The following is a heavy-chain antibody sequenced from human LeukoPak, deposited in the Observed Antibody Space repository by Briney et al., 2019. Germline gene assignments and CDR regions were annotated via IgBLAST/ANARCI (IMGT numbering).Heavy chain of an antibody. CDR1: GFTLSSYA. D-gene: IGHD1-26*01. CDR2: ISSSSSYI. Sequence: PGGSLRLSCAASGFTLSSYAMTWVRQAPGKGLEWVSSISSSSSYIYYADSVKGRFTISRDNAKNSLYLQMNSLRAEDTAVYYCARDLVGATVDYWGQGTLVTVSS. V-gene: IGHV3-21*01. CDR3: ARDLVGATVDY. J-gene: IGHJ4*02.